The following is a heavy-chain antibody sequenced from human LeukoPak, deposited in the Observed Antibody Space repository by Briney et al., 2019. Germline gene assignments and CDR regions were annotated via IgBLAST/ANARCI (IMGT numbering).Heavy chain of an antibody. D-gene: IGHD3-3*01. Sequence: PGESLRLSCTASGFTFSNFWMGWVRQAPGKGLEWVSYISSSSSTIYYADSVKGRFTISRDNAKNSLYLQMNSLRDEDTAVYYCAREGDWDDFRSGYHPHFDYWGQGTLVTVSS. J-gene: IGHJ4*02. V-gene: IGHV3-48*02. CDR1: GFTFSNFW. CDR3: AREGDWDDFRSGYHPHFDY. CDR2: ISSSSSTI.